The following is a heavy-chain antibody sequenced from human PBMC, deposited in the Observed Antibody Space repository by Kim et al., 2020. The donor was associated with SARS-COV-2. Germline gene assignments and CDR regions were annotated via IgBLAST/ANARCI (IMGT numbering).Heavy chain of an antibody. J-gene: IGHJ4*01. D-gene: IGHD3-22*01. CDR1: GGTFSSYA. CDR2: IIPILGLA. Sequence: SVKVSCKASGGTFSSYAISWVRQAPGQGLEWMGRIIPILGLANYAQKFQGRVTITADQSTSTAYLELSRLRSEDTAVCYCAWNADFYDSSGFYDGVYFD. V-gene: IGHV1-69*04. CDR3: AWNADFYDSSGFYDGVYFD.